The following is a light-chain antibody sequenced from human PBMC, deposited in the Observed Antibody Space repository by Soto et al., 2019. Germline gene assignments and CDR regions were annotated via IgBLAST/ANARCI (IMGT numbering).Light chain of an antibody. CDR2: GAS. Sequence: ENVLTQSPGTLSLSPGERATLSCRASQSVSSNLAWYQQRPGQAPRLLIYGASSRATGIPVRFSGSGSGTDFTLTLSSLQPEDFATYYCQQVNSFPSTFGQGTRREIK. J-gene: IGKJ5*01. CDR1: QSVSSN. V-gene: IGKV3D-15*01. CDR3: QQVNSFPST.